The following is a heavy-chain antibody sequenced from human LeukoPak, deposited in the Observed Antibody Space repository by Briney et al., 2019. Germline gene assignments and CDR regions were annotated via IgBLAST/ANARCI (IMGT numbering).Heavy chain of an antibody. CDR1: GGSFSGYY. CDR3: ARTYSTSSNFDY. CDR2: INHSGST. J-gene: IGHJ4*02. Sequence: SETLSLTCAVYGGSFSGYYWSWIRQPPGKGLEWIGEINHSGSTNYNPSLKSRVTISVDTSENQFSLKLSSVTAADTAVYYCARTYSTSSNFDYWGQGTLVTVSS. V-gene: IGHV4-34*01. D-gene: IGHD2-2*01.